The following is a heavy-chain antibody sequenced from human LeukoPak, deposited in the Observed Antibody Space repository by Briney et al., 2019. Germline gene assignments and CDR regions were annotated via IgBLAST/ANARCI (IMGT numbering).Heavy chain of an antibody. J-gene: IGHJ3*02. D-gene: IGHD1-14*01. V-gene: IGHV4-30-2*01. CDR2: IYHSGST. Sequence: PSGTLSLTCAVSGGSISSGGYSWSWIRQPPGKGLEWIGYIYHSGSTYYNPSLKSRVTISVDRSKNQFSLKLSSVTAADTAVYYCARVAISRNDAFDIWGQGTMVTVSS. CDR3: ARVAISRNDAFDI. CDR1: GGSISSGGYS.